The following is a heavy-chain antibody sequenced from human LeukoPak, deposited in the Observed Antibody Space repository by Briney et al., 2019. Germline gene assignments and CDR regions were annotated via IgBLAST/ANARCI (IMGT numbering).Heavy chain of an antibody. V-gene: IGHV3-53*01. Sequence: PGGSLRLSCAASGFTVSSNYMSWVRQAPGKGLEWVSDIYSGGSTYYSDSVKGRFTISRDNYKKKMYLQMNSLRAEDTAVYYCARSKGAGYYYGSGSPPRFDYWGQGTLVTVSS. CDR2: IYSGGST. CDR1: GFTVSSNY. D-gene: IGHD3-10*01. CDR3: ARSKGAGYYYGSGSPPRFDY. J-gene: IGHJ4*02.